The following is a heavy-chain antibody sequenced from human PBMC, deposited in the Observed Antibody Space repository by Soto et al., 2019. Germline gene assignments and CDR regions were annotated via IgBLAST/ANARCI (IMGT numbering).Heavy chain of an antibody. CDR1: GGTFSTYT. CDR2: ILPMLDIT. Sequence: QVQLVQSGAEVKKPGSSVKVSCKASGGTFSTYTIIWVRQAPGQGLEWMGRILPMLDITNSAQRFQGRVTITADKSTSTAYLELSSLRSEDTALYSRTLGSWSAETFDIWGRGTMVTVSS. CDR3: TLGSWSAETFDI. V-gene: IGHV1-69*02. D-gene: IGHD6-13*01. J-gene: IGHJ3*02.